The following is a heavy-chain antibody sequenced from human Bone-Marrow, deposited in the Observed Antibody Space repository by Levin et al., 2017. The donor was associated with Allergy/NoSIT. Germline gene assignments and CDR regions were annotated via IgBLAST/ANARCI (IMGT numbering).Heavy chain of an antibody. V-gene: IGHV3-48*03. CDR1: GFTFSSYE. CDR2: ISGSGNTI. J-gene: IGHJ6*02. Sequence: PGESLKISCAASGFTFSSYEMNWVRQAPGKGLEWVSYISGSGNTIYYADSVKGRFTISRDNAKNSLYLQMNSLRAEDTAVYYCARSGHCSSTSCPYYGMDVWGQGTTV. D-gene: IGHD2-2*01. CDR3: ARSGHCSSTSCPYYGMDV.